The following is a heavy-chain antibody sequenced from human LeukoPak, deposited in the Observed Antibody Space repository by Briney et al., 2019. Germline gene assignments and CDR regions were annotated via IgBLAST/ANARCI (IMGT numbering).Heavy chain of an antibody. Sequence: ASVKVSCKASGYTFTGYYMHWVRQAPGQGFEWMGRINPNSGGTNYAQKFQGRVTMTRDTSISTAYMELSRLRSDDTAVYYCASTKTPPSVAFDIWGQGTMVTVSS. V-gene: IGHV1-2*06. CDR3: ASTKTPPSVAFDI. CDR2: INPNSGGT. CDR1: GYTFTGYY. J-gene: IGHJ3*02. D-gene: IGHD4-23*01.